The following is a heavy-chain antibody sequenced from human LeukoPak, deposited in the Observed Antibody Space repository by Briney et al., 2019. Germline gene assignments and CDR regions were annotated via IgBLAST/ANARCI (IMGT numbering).Heavy chain of an antibody. V-gene: IGHV3-30*04. CDR3: ASGYSSGWYWLDY. CDR1: GFTFSSYA. CDR2: ISYDGSNK. J-gene: IGHJ4*02. Sequence: PGGSLRLSCAASGFTFSSYAMHWVRQAPGKGLEWVAVISYDGSNKYYADSVKGRFTISRDNSKNTLYLQMNSLRAEDTAVYYCASGYSSGWYWLDYWGQGTLVTVSS. D-gene: IGHD6-19*01.